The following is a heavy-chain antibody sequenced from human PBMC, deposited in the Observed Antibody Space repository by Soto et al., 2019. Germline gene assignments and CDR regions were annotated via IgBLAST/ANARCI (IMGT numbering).Heavy chain of an antibody. CDR1: GFTFSSYD. J-gene: IGHJ3*02. D-gene: IGHD2-15*01. CDR3: ARAHSPGDAFDI. CDR2: IGTAGDT. V-gene: IGHV3-13*01. Sequence: GGSLRLSCAASGFTFSSYDMHWVRQATGKGLEWVSAIGTAGDTYYPGSVKGRFTISRENAKNSLYLQMNSLRAGDTAVYYCARAHSPGDAFDIWGQGTMVTVSS.